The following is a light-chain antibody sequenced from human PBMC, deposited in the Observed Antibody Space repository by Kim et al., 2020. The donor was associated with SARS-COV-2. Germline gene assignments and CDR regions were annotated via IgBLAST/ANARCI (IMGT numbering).Light chain of an antibody. J-gene: IGKJ5*01. V-gene: IGKV3-11*01. CDR3: HQRDNWPIT. Sequence: EIVLTQSPATLSLSPGERATLSCRASQNIKIYLGWYQQKPGQAPRLLIYDTSSRATGIPARFSGSGSGTDFTLTISSLEPEDFAVYYCHQRDNWPITFGQGTRLEIK. CDR1: QNIKIY. CDR2: DTS.